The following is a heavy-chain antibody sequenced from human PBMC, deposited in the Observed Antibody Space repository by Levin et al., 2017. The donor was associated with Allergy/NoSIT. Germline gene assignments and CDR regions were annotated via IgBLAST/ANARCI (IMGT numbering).Heavy chain of an antibody. CDR1: GFTFSTYS. Sequence: LSLTCAASGFTFSTYSMSWVRQAPGKGLEWVSYISSSSTTIYNADSVKGRFTISRDNAKNSLYLQMNSLRAEDTAVYYCARGFQYCSGGSCLDYWGQGIVVTVSS. CDR2: ISSSSTTI. J-gene: IGHJ4*02. V-gene: IGHV3-48*01. D-gene: IGHD2-15*01. CDR3: ARGFQYCSGGSCLDY.